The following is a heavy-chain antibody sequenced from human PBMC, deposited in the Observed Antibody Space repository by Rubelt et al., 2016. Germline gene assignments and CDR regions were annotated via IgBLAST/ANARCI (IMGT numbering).Heavy chain of an antibody. D-gene: IGHD2-21*02. CDR2: INHSGST. J-gene: IGHJ5*02. CDR1: GGSISSGGYY. V-gene: IGHV4-31*01. Sequence: QVQLQESGPGLVKPSQTLSLTCTVSGGSISSGGYYWSWIRPPPGKGLEWIGEINHSGSTNYNPSLNSLVTISVDTSKNQFSLKLSSVTAADTAVYYCARGQEHIVVVTARGNWFDPWGQGTLVTVSS. CDR3: ARGQEHIVVVTARGNWFDP.